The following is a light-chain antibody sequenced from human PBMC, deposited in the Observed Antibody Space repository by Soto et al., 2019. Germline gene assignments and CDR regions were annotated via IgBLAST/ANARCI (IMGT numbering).Light chain of an antibody. CDR2: GDS. CDR1: ESVGSSR. J-gene: IGKJ1*01. CDR3: QQYGRSPPT. Sequence: EIVLTQSPGTLSLSPGERATLFCRASESVGSSRLAWYQQNPGQAPKLLMYGDSNRAAGIPDRFSGSGSGTDFTLSISRLEPEDFAVYYCQQYGRSPPTFGQGTKV. V-gene: IGKV3-20*01.